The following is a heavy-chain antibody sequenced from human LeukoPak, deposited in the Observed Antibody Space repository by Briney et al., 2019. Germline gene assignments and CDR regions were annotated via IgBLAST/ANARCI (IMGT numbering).Heavy chain of an antibody. D-gene: IGHD3-16*02. V-gene: IGHV1-18*01. CDR2: ISAYNGNT. J-gene: IGHJ3*02. CDR3: ARGRDYVWGSYRFYAFDI. CDR1: GYTFTSYG. Sequence: GASVKVSCKASGYTFTSYGISWVRQAPGQGLEWMGWISAYNGNTNYAQKLQGRVTMTTDTSTSTAYMELRSLRSDDTAVYYCARGRDYVWGSYRFYAFDIWGQGTMVTVFS.